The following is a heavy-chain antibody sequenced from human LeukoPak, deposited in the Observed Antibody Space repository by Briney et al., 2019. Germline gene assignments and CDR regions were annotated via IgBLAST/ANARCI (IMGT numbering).Heavy chain of an antibody. D-gene: IGHD1-1*01. J-gene: IGHJ4*02. Sequence: GGSLRLSCAVSGFTFSSYGMHWVRQAPGKGLEWVAFIRFDGSNKYYADSVKGRFTISRDNSKNTLYLQMNSLGPEDTAVYYCAKIPAGNEDLDCRGQGTLVTVSS. CDR2: IRFDGSNK. CDR3: AKIPAGNEDLDC. V-gene: IGHV3-30*02. CDR1: GFTFSSYG.